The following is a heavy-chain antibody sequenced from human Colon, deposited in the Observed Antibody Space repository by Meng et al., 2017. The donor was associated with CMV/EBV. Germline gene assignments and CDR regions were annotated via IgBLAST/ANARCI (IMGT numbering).Heavy chain of an antibody. D-gene: IGHD1-20*01. CDR1: EFSFDDYG. J-gene: IGHJ6*02. Sequence: LKISCAASEFSFDDYGMNWVRQIPGKGLEWVCGIDRNGVSTDYADSVKGRFTISRDNAKKSLYLQMNSLRVEDTALYYCARDEITGTNTHYNYGMDVWGQGTTVTVSS. CDR2: IDRNGVST. CDR3: ARDEITGTNTHYNYGMDV. V-gene: IGHV3-20*04.